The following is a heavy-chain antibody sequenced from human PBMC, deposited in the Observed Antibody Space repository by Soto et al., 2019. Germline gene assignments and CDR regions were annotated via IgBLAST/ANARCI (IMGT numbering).Heavy chain of an antibody. D-gene: IGHD1-26*01. CDR3: TPEGAGFGY. Sequence: PGGSLRLSCAVSGFTFSDSAMRWVRQASGEGLEWVGRVRSKAKTYATAYAASVKGRFTISRDDSKNTAYLQMNSLKTEDTAVYYCTPEGAGFGYWGQGTLVTVSS. CDR1: GFTFSDSA. CDR2: VRSKAKTYAT. V-gene: IGHV3-73*01. J-gene: IGHJ4*02.